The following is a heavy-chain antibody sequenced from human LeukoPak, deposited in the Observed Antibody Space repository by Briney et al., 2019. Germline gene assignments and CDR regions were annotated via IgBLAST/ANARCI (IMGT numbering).Heavy chain of an antibody. CDR2: ILYDGRNE. J-gene: IGHJ4*02. CDR3: VREEVGYFDY. CDR1: GFTFSSYT. Sequence: PGGSLRLSCVASGFTFSSYTMHWVRQASGKGMERVAVILYDGRNEYYADSVKGRFTISRDNSKNTLFLQTNSLRAEDTAVYYCVREEVGYFDYWGQGTLVTVSS. D-gene: IGHD1-26*01. V-gene: IGHV3-30*04.